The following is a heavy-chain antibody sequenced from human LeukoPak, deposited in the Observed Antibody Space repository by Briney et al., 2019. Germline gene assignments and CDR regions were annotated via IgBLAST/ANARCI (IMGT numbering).Heavy chain of an antibody. CDR1: GGSISSSSYY. CDR3: ATSGWYLLPGIY. D-gene: IGHD6-19*01. V-gene: IGHV4-39*02. CDR2: IYYSGST. Sequence: SETLSLTCTVSGGSISSSSYYWGWIRQPPGKGLEWIGSIYYSGSTYYNPSLKSRVTISGDTSKNHFSLKLSSVTAADTAVYYCATSGWYLLPGIYWGQGTLVTVSS. J-gene: IGHJ4*02.